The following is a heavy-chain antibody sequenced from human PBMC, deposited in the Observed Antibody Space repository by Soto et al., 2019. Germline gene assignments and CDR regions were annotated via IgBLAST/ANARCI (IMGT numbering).Heavy chain of an antibody. J-gene: IGHJ4*02. CDR1: GGXISSYY. CDR2: IYYSGST. Sequence: SETLXLTCTVSGGXISSYYWSRILQPPGKGLEWIGYIYYSGSTNYNPSLKSRVTISVDTSKNQFSLKLSSVTAADTAVYYCAREGCSGGSCYLWSFDYWGQGTLVTVSS. V-gene: IGHV4-59*01. CDR3: AREGCSGGSCYLWSFDY. D-gene: IGHD2-15*01.